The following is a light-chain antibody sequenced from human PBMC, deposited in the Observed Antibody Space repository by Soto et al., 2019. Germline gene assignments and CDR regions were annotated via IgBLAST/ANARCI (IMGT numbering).Light chain of an antibody. V-gene: IGKV1-16*02. Sequence: DIQMTQSPSSLSVSVGDRVTITCRASQAIRNYLVWFQQKQGKPPKSLIYAASSLQSGVPSKFSGSGSGTDFTLTISSLQPEDVATYYCQQYNSYPLTFGGGTKVDIK. CDR2: AAS. CDR3: QQYNSYPLT. J-gene: IGKJ4*01. CDR1: QAIRNY.